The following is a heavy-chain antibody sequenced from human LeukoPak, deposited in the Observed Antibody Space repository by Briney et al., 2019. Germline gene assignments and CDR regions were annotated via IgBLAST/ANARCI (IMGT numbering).Heavy chain of an antibody. CDR3: ARGGHYYGSSGYYNAFDI. Sequence: SETLSLTCTVSGDSISTFLWSWIRQPPGKGLEWIGYIYYSGSSNYNPSLKSRVTISVDTSKNQFSLKLTSVTAADTAVYYCARGGHYYGSSGYYNAFDIWGQGTMVTVSS. CDR2: IYYSGSS. D-gene: IGHD3-22*01. V-gene: IGHV4-59*01. J-gene: IGHJ3*02. CDR1: GDSISTFL.